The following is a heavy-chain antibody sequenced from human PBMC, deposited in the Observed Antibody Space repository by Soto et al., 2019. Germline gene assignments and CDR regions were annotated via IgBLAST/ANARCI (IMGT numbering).Heavy chain of an antibody. CDR3: TTPVK. J-gene: IGHJ4*02. CDR1: GFTFSNAW. D-gene: IGHD4-4*01. V-gene: IGHV3-15*01. Sequence: PGGSLRLSCAASGFTFSNAWMSWVRQAPGKGLEWVGRIKSKTDVGTTDYAAPVKGRFTISRDDSKNTLYLKMNSLKTEDTAVYYCTTPVKWGQGTLVTVSS. CDR2: IKSKTDVGTT.